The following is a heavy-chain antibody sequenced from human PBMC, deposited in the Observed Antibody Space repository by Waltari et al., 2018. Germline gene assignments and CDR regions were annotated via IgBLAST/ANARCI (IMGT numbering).Heavy chain of an antibody. V-gene: IGHV3-73*01. CDR3: TRVLRSSSPTQFDL. D-gene: IGHD6-13*01. Sequence: QLVESGGGLVQPGGSLKVSCEASSFNLSGSAMHWVRQAPGKGLEWFGRIRTKAAGYATQYAPSVKGRFTISRDDSKNTAFLLMNNLKIDDTATYFCTRVLRSSSPTQFDLWGQGILVTVSS. J-gene: IGHJ4*02. CDR2: IRTKAAGYAT. CDR1: SFNLSGSA.